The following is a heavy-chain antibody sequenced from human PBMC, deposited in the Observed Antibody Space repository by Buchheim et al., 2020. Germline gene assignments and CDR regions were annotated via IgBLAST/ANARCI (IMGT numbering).Heavy chain of an antibody. CDR2: IRSSGRIE. D-gene: IGHD3-10*01. CDR3: VRDRGPVAGDYFDY. CDR1: GFTFSGYD. Sequence: QVQLVESGGGLVKPGGSLRLSCAASGFTFSGYDMSWIRQAPGKGLEWVSYIRSSGRIEKYADSVRGRFTISRDNAQNSMLLQMNSLRAEDTAIYYCVRDRGPVAGDYFDYWGQGTL. V-gene: IGHV3-11*01. J-gene: IGHJ4*02.